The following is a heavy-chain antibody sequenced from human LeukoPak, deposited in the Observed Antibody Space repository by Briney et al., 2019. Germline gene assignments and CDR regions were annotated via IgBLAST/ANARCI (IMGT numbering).Heavy chain of an antibody. D-gene: IGHD3-22*01. CDR1: GGSISSYY. V-gene: IGHV4-59*01. J-gene: IGHJ2*01. CDR3: AREWGYYDSSGYASFPDL. CDR2: IYYSGST. Sequence: SETLPLTCTVSGGSISSYYWSWIRQPPGKGLEWIGYIYYSGSTNYNPSLKSRVTISVDTSKNQFSLKLSSVTAADTAVYYCAREWGYYDSSGYASFPDLWGRGTLVTVSS.